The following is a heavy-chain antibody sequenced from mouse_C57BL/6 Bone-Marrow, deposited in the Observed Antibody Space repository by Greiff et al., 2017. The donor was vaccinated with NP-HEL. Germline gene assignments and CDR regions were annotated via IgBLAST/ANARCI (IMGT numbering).Heavy chain of an antibody. D-gene: IGHD1-1*01. J-gene: IGHJ2*01. CDR2: IYPGDGDT. Sequence: VQLQQSGPELVKPGASVKISCKASGYAFSSSWMNWVKQRPGKGLEWIGRIYPGDGDTNYNGKFKGKATLTADKSYSTASMQLSSLTSEDSAVYFCASEGCPTVPFDYWGQGTTLTVSS. CDR3: ASEGCPTVPFDY. V-gene: IGHV1-82*01. CDR1: GYAFSSSW.